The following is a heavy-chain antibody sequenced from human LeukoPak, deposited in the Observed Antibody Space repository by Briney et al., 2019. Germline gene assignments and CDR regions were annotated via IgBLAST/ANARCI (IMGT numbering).Heavy chain of an antibody. V-gene: IGHV1-69*04. J-gene: IGHJ4*02. CDR2: IIPILGIA. Sequence: ASVKVSCKASGGTFSSYAISWVRQAPGQGLEWMGRIIPILGIANYAQKFQGRVTITADKSTTTAYMELSSLRAEDTAVYYCRLSGYRGITVAGTKAPFDYWGQGTLVTVSS. CDR3: RLSGYRGITVAGTKAPFDY. D-gene: IGHD6-19*01. CDR1: GGTFSSYA.